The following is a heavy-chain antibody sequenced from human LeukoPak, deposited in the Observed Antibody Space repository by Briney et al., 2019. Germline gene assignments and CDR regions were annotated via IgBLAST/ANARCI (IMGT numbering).Heavy chain of an antibody. Sequence: SETLSLTCAVYGGSFSGYYWSWIRQPPGKGLEWIGEINHSGSTNYNPSLKGRVTISVDTSKNQFSLKLSSVTAADTAVYYCARGRPPLIAARPFDYWGQGTLVTVSS. J-gene: IGHJ4*02. CDR3: ARGRPPLIAARPFDY. CDR2: INHSGST. D-gene: IGHD6-6*01. CDR1: GGSFSGYY. V-gene: IGHV4-34*01.